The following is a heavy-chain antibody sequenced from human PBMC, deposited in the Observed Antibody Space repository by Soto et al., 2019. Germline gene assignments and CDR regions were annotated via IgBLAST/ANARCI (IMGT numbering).Heavy chain of an antibody. CDR3: ARDLYDFWSGYYYYYSMDV. J-gene: IGHJ6*02. Sequence: PSETLSLTCTVSGGSISSSSYYWGWIRQPPGKGLEWIGSIYYSGSTYYNPSLKSRLTISVDTSKNQFSLKLSSVTAADTAVYYCARDLYDFWSGYYYYYSMDVWGQGTTVTVSS. CDR2: IYYSGST. V-gene: IGHV4-39*01. CDR1: GGSISSSSYY. D-gene: IGHD3-3*01.